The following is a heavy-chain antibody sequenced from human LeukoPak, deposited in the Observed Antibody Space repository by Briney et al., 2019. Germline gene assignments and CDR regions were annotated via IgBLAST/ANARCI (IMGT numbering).Heavy chain of an antibody. Sequence: GGSLRLFCAASGFTFSSYWMSWVRQAPGKGLEWVSNINQDGSKKYSVDSVKGRFTISRNNAKNSLYLKMNSLRAEHTAVYYCARDPSLFDSPSPFDYWGQGTLVTVSS. D-gene: IGHD3-9*01. V-gene: IGHV3-7*03. CDR1: GFTFSSYW. CDR2: INQDGSKK. J-gene: IGHJ4*02. CDR3: ARDPSLFDSPSPFDY.